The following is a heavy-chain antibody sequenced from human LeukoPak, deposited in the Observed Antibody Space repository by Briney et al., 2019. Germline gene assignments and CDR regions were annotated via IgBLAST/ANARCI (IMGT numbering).Heavy chain of an antibody. Sequence: SETLSLTCAVYGGSFSGYYWSWIRQSPGKGLEWIREINHSGSTNYNPSLKSRVTISVDTSKNQFSLKLSSVTAADTAVYYCARTPHYYGSGSYYRYNWFDPWGQGTLVTVSS. V-gene: IGHV4-34*01. CDR3: ARTPHYYGSGSYYRYNWFDP. CDR2: INHSGST. J-gene: IGHJ5*02. D-gene: IGHD3-10*01. CDR1: GGSFSGYY.